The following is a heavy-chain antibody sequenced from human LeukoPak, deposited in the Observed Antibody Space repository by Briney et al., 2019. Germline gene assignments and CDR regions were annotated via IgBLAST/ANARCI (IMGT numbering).Heavy chain of an antibody. D-gene: IGHD2-15*01. V-gene: IGHV4-39*01. CDR2: MYFSGST. J-gene: IGHJ5*02. Sequence: SETLSLTCTVSGGSVSSGSYYWGWIRQPPGKGLEWIGNMYFSGSTYYNPSLKSRVTISVGTSRNQFSLKLSSVTAADTAVYYCASQTRHCSGGSCYGGWFDPWGQGTLVTVSS. CDR3: ASQTRHCSGGSCYGGWFDP. CDR1: GGSVSSGSYY.